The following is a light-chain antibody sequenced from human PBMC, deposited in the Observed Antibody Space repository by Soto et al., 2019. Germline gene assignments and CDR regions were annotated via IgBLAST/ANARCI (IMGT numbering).Light chain of an antibody. CDR1: QTIISL. Sequence: DIHITQAPSTLSSSLGDRGTITFRASQTIISLLSWYQQKPRKAPKLPIYDALNLQSGVPSRFSGSGSGTDFTLTINRLEPEDFALYYCQQYGSSPPTFGQGTKVDIK. V-gene: IGKV1-5*01. J-gene: IGKJ1*01. CDR2: DAL. CDR3: QQYGSSPPT.